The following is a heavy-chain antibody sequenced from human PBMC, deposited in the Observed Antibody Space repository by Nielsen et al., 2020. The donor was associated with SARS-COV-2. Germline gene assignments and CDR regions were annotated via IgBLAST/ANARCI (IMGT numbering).Heavy chain of an antibody. CDR2: IYYSGST. V-gene: IGHV4-59*01. J-gene: IGHJ3*02. D-gene: IGHD3-3*01. CDR1: GGSISSYY. Sequence: SETLSLTCTVSGGSISSYYWSWIRQPPGKGLEWIGYIYYSGSTNYNPSLKSRVTISVGTSKNQFSLKLSSVTAADTAVYYCARVEGITIFGVVIIGAFDIWGQGTMVTVSS. CDR3: ARVEGITIFGVVIIGAFDI.